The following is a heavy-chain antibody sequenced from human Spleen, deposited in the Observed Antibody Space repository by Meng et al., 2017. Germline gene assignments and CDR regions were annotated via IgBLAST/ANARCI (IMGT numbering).Heavy chain of an antibody. J-gene: IGHJ4*02. Sequence: VHIVWSGPDVNKPGPPVKVACNPSSTTSTAHYIHGVGRAPGQGLDWMGRIDPKSGVTEYAQKFKGRVTMTGDTSISTAYMELSKLRSDDTAIYYCVRDEDISAAGKLFGDYRGQGTLVTVSS. D-gene: IGHD6-13*01. CDR1: STTSTAHY. V-gene: IGHV1-2*06. CDR3: VRDEDISAAGKLFGDY. CDR2: IDPKSGVT.